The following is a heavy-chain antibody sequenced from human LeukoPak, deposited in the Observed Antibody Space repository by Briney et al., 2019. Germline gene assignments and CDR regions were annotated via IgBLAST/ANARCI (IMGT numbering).Heavy chain of an antibody. V-gene: IGHV3-48*01. Sequence: GGSLRLSCAVSGFTFSTYSMNWVRQAPGKGLEWVSYISSSGSTIYYADPVKGRFTISRDNAKNSLYLQMNSLRAEDTAVYYCARDGKRGYSYGINWFDPWGQGTLVTVSS. CDR3: ARDGKRGYSYGINWFDP. D-gene: IGHD5-18*01. CDR2: ISSSGSTI. CDR1: GFTFSTYS. J-gene: IGHJ5*02.